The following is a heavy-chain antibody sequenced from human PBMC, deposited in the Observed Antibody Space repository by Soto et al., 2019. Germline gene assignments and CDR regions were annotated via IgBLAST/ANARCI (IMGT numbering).Heavy chain of an antibody. V-gene: IGHV1-8*01. CDR3: ARDKAGHFDL. CDR2: MNPNSGNT. J-gene: IGHJ2*01. Sequence: QVQLVQSGAEVKKPGASVKVSCKASGYSFTSYDINWVRQATGQGLEWMGWMNPNSGNTVYAPKFQGRVTMTRNTSIPTAYMDLTRLRSEDTAVYYCARDKAGHFDLWGRGTLLTVSS. CDR1: GYSFTSYD.